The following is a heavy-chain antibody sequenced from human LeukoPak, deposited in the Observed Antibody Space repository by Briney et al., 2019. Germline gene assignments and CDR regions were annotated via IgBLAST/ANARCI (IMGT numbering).Heavy chain of an antibody. CDR2: ISYDGSNK. V-gene: IGHV3-30*07. CDR1: GFTFSSYA. J-gene: IGHJ4*02. D-gene: IGHD3-22*01. Sequence: QAGGSLRLSCAASGFTFSSYAMHWVRQAPGKGLEWVAVISYDGSNKYYADSVKGRFTISRGNSKNTLYLQMNSLRAEDTAVYYCAKDREWLLPSPYYFDYWGQGTLVTVSS. CDR3: AKDREWLLPSPYYFDY.